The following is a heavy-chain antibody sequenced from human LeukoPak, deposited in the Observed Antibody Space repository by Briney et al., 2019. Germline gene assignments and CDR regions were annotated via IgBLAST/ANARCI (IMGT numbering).Heavy chain of an antibody. CDR2: IYYSGST. J-gene: IGHJ5*02. Sequence: PSQTLSLTCTVSGGSISSGGYYWSWIRQHPGKGLEWIGYIYYSGSTNYNPSLKSRVTMSVDTSKNQFSLKLSSVTAADTAVYYCARAGSYRQLWSSWGQGTLVTVSS. CDR1: GGSISSGGYY. D-gene: IGHD5-18*01. V-gene: IGHV4-31*03. CDR3: ARAGSYRQLWSS.